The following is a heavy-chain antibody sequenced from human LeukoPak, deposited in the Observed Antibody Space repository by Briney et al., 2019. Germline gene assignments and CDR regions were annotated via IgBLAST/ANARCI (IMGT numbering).Heavy chain of an antibody. Sequence: GGSLRLSCAASRFTFSSNAMSWVRQAPGKGLEWVSAISGAGGTTLYADSVKGRFTISRDNSKNTLYLQMSSLRAEDTAVYYCARDPNGDYIGAFEIWGQGTMVTVSS. J-gene: IGHJ3*02. CDR1: RFTFSSNA. CDR2: ISGAGGTT. CDR3: ARDPNGDYIGAFEI. V-gene: IGHV3-23*01. D-gene: IGHD4-17*01.